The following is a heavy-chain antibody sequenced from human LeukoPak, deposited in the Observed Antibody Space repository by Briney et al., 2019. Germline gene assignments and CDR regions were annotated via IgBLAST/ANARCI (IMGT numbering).Heavy chain of an antibody. CDR2: INPNSGDT. CDR3: ARDYPPVATRPYYYYYYMDV. Sequence: ASVKVSCKASGYTFTGYYMHWVRQAPGQGLEWMGWINPNSGDTNYAQKFQGRVTMTRDTSISTAYMELSRLRSDDTAVYYCARDYPPVATRPYYYYYYMDVWGKGTTVTVSS. CDR1: GYTFTGYY. V-gene: IGHV1-2*02. D-gene: IGHD5-12*01. J-gene: IGHJ6*03.